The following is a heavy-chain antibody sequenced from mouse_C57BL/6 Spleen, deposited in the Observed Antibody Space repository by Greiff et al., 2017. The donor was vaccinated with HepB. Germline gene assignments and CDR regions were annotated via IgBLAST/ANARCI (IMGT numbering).Heavy chain of an antibody. CDR1: GYTFTSYW. V-gene: IGHV1-55*01. CDR2: IYPGSGST. D-gene: IGHD2-4*01. J-gene: IGHJ1*03. Sequence: QVQLQQPGAELVKPGASVKMSCKASGYTFTSYWITWVKQRPGQGLEWIGDIYPGSGSTNYNEKFKSKATLTVDTSSSTAYMQLSSLTSEDSAVYYCGSRAIYYDYDGYFDVWGTGTTVTVSS. CDR3: GSRAIYYDYDGYFDV.